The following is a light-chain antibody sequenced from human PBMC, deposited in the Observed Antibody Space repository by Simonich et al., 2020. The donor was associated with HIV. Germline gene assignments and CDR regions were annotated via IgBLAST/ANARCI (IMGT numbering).Light chain of an antibody. Sequence: DIQMTQSPSSLSASVGDRVTITCRASQSISSYLNWYQQKPGKAPELLIYTASNLQSGVPSRFSGSGSGTDFTLTISSLQPGDFATYYCQQYNSYALTFGGGTKVEIK. CDR3: QQYNSYALT. CDR1: QSISSY. V-gene: IGKV1-39*01. CDR2: TAS. J-gene: IGKJ4*01.